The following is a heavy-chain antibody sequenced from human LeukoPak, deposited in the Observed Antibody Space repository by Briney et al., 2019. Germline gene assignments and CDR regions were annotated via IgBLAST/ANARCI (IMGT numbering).Heavy chain of an antibody. CDR3: ARRPGHRYNWFDP. D-gene: IGHD3-10*01. CDR1: GGSISSYY. V-gene: IGHV4-59*12. Sequence: SETLSLTCTVSGGSISSYYWSWIRQPPGKGLEWIGYIYYSGSTNYNPSLKSRVTISVDTSKNQFSLKLSSVTAADTAVYYCARRPGHRYNWFDPWGQGTLVTVSS. CDR2: IYYSGST. J-gene: IGHJ5*02.